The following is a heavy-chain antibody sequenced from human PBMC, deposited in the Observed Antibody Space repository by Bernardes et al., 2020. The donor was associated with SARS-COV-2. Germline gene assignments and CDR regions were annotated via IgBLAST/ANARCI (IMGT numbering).Heavy chain of an antibody. V-gene: IGHV1-18*04. CDR3: ARDEGSSSWYSWSGMDV. J-gene: IGHJ6*02. Sequence: ASVKVSCKATGYTFTSYGISWVRQAPGQGLEWMGWISAYIGNTNYTQNLQGRLTMTTETSTRTAYMELRSPRSDDTAVYYCARDEGSSSWYSWSGMDVWGQGTTVTVSS. D-gene: IGHD6-13*01. CDR1: GYTFTSYG. CDR2: ISAYIGNT.